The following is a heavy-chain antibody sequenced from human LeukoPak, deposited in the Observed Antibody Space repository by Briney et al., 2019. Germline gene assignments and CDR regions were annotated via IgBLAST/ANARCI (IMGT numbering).Heavy chain of an antibody. CDR2: ISYDGSNK. Sequence: GGSLRLSCAASGFTFSSYAMPWVRQAPGKGLEWVAVISYDGSNKYYADSVKGRFTISRDNSKNTLYLQMNSLRAEDTAVYYCARETILDSSGYYDYWGQGTLVTVSS. V-gene: IGHV3-30-3*01. CDR3: ARETILDSSGYYDY. J-gene: IGHJ4*02. D-gene: IGHD3-22*01. CDR1: GFTFSSYA.